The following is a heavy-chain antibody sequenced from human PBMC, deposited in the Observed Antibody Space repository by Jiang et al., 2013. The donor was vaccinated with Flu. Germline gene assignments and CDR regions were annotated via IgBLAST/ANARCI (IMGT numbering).Heavy chain of an antibody. J-gene: IGHJ4*02. Sequence: GSGLVKPSQTLSLTCTVSGGSISSGGYYWSWIRQHPGKGLEWIGYIYYSGSTYYNPSLKSLVTISVDTSKNQFSLKLSSVTAADTAVYYCARVYGRDRRIDYWGQGTLVTVSS. CDR1: GGSISSGGYY. D-gene: IGHD4-17*01. V-gene: IGHV4-31*01. CDR3: ARVYGRDRRIDY. CDR2: IYYSGST.